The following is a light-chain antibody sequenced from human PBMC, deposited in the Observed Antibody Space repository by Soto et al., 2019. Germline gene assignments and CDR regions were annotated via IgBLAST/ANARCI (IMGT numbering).Light chain of an antibody. CDR2: GSS. V-gene: IGKV1-33*01. Sequence: DIQMTQSPSSLSASVGDRVTITCQASQDISNSLNWYQQKPGKAPKLLIYGSSNLETGVPSRFSGSGSGTDFSFTICSLQPGDIAAYYCQQYDNLPPYTFGQGTKLEIK. CDR3: QQYDNLPPYT. J-gene: IGKJ2*01. CDR1: QDISNS.